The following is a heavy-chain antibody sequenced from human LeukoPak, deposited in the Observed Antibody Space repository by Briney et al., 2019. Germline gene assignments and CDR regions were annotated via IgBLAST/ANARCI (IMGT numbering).Heavy chain of an antibody. V-gene: IGHV3-30*02. CDR2: IRYDGTNK. D-gene: IGHD3-10*01. CDR1: GFTFNSYG. Sequence: GGSLRLSCAASGFTFNSYGMHWVRQAPGKGLEWVSLIRYDGTNKHYADSVKGRFTISRDNSENTLYVEMNSLRAEDTAIYYCAKSRSGSANWALRIFDNWGQGTLVSVSS. CDR3: AKSRSGSANWALRIFDN. J-gene: IGHJ4*02.